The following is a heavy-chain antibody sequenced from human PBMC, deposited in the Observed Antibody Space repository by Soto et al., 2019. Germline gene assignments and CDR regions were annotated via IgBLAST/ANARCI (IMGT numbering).Heavy chain of an antibody. J-gene: IGHJ6*02. Sequence: GGSLRLSCKASGFDFSTYSMNWVRQAPGKGLEWIAYVSMDSDTIHYADSVKGRFTISRDDPVNSLYLQMNSLRDEDTATYYCARLYYDYVWGQGTTVTVSS. CDR1: GFDFSTYS. V-gene: IGHV3-48*02. CDR2: VSMDSDTI. CDR3: ARLYYDYV. D-gene: IGHD3-3*01.